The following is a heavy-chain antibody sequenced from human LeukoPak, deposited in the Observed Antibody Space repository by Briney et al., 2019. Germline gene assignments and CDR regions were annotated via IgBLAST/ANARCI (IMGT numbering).Heavy chain of an antibody. Sequence: SVKVSCKASGGTFSSYAISWVRQAPGQGLEWMGGIIPIFGTANYAQKFQGRVTITADKSTSTAYMELSSPRSEDTAVYYCAREAGYSSGWVGWYFDYWGQGTLVTVSS. CDR1: GGTFSSYA. CDR3: AREAGYSSGWVGWYFDY. D-gene: IGHD6-19*01. V-gene: IGHV1-69*06. CDR2: IIPIFGTA. J-gene: IGHJ4*02.